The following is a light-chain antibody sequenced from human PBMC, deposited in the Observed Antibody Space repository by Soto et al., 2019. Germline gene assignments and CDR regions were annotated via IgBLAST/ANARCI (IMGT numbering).Light chain of an antibody. Sequence: DIQMTQSPSSLSASVGDRVTITCRASQSISSYLNWYQQKPWKAPKLLIYAASSLQSGVPSRFSGSGSGTDFTLTISSLQPEDFATYHCQQSYSTLITFGQGTRLEIK. CDR2: AAS. J-gene: IGKJ5*01. CDR3: QQSYSTLIT. V-gene: IGKV1-39*01. CDR1: QSISSY.